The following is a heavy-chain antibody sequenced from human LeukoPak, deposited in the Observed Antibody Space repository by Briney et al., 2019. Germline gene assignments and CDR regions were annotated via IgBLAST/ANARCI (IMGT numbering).Heavy chain of an antibody. J-gene: IGHJ5*02. CDR2: INSDGSST. D-gene: IGHD2-2*01. V-gene: IGHV3-74*01. CDR1: GFTFSSYW. Sequence: GGSLRLSCAASGFTFSSYWMHWVRQAPGKELVWVSRINSDGSSTSYADSVKGRFTISRDNAKNTLYLQMNSLRAEDTAVYYCAREKYQLPPTHWFDPWGQGTLVTVSS. CDR3: AREKYQLPPTHWFDP.